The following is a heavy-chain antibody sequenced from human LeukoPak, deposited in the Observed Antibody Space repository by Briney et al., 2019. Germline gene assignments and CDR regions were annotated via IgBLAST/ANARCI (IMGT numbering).Heavy chain of an antibody. CDR3: ARGGSIAVAGTEDQYNWFDP. V-gene: IGHV1-46*01. CDR1: GYTFTSYY. Sequence: ASVKVSCKASGYTFTSYYMHWVRQAPGQGLEWMGIINPSGGSTSYAQKFQGRVTMTRDTSTSTVYMEPSSLRSEDTAVYYCARGGSIAVAGTEDQYNWFDPWGQGTLVTVSS. CDR2: INPSGGST. J-gene: IGHJ5*02. D-gene: IGHD6-19*01.